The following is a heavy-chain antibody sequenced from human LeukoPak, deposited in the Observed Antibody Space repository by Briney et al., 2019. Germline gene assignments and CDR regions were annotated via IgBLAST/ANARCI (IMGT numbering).Heavy chain of an antibody. CDR3: ARDRGSYYYDSSGSIPANWFDP. V-gene: IGHV4-4*07. D-gene: IGHD3-22*01. CDR2: IYTSGST. CDR1: GGSISSYY. J-gene: IGHJ5*02. Sequence: SETLSLTCTVSGGSISSYYWSWIRQPAGKGLEWIGRIYTSGSTNYNPSLKSRVTMSVVTSKNQFSLKLSSVTAADTAVYYCARDRGSYYYDSSGSIPANWFDPWGQGTLVTVSS.